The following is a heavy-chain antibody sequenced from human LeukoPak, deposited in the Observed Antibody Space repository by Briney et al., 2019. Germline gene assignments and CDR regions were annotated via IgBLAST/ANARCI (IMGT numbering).Heavy chain of an antibody. D-gene: IGHD3-22*01. J-gene: IGHJ3*02. V-gene: IGHV4-4*02. Sequence: KPSETLSLTCAVSGGSINNDNWWRWVRQPPGKGLEWIGEIYHSGSTNYNPSLKSRVTISVDKSKNQFSLKLSSVTAADTAVYYCARDQESYYYDSSGYLAFDIWGQGTLVTVSS. CDR2: IYHSGST. CDR3: ARDQESYYYDSSGYLAFDI. CDR1: GGSINNDNW.